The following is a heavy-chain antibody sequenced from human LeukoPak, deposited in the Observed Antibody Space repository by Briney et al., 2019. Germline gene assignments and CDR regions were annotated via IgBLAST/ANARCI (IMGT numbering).Heavy chain of an antibody. CDR2: INHSGST. CDR1: GGSFSGYY. V-gene: IGHV4-34*01. CDR3: ARGLSDVY. J-gene: IGHJ4*02. Sequence: SETLSLTCAVYGGSFSGYYWTWIRQPPGKGLEWIGEINHSGSTNYNPSLKSRVTISIDTSKNQFSLILNSVSAADTAVYYCARGLSDVYWGQGTLVTVSS.